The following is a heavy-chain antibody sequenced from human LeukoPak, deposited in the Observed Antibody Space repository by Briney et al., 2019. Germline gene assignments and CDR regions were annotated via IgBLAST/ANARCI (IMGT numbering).Heavy chain of an antibody. CDR3: REERRGTSGSYGMYDYYGMDV. D-gene: IGHD1-26*01. J-gene: IGHJ6*02. V-gene: IGHV4-34*08. Sequence: GSLRLSCTASGFTYGDYAMSWIRQAPGKGLEWIGEINHSGSANYNPSLKSRVTMSIDTSRNHFSLKLISVTAADTAVYYCREERRGTSGSYGMYDYYGMDVWGQGTTVTVSS. CDR2: INHSGSA. CDR1: GFTYGDYA.